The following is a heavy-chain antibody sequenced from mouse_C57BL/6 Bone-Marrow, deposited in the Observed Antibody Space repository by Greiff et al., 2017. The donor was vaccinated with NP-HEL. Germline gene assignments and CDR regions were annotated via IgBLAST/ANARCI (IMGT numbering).Heavy chain of an antibody. Sequence: EVQLVESGGGLVQSGRSLRLSCATSGFTFSDFYMEWVRQAPGKGLEWIAASRNKANDYTTEYSASVKGRFIVSRDTSQSILYLQMNALRAEDTAIYYCARDASASSLLWYFDVWGTGTTVTVSS. CDR2: SRNKANDYTT. J-gene: IGHJ1*03. V-gene: IGHV7-1*01. CDR1: GFTFSDFY. D-gene: IGHD1-2*01. CDR3: ARDASASSLLWYFDV.